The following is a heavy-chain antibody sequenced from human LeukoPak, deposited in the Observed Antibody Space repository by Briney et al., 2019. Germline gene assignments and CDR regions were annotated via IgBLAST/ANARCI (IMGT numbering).Heavy chain of an antibody. V-gene: IGHV4-34*01. Sequence: MPSETLSLTCAVYGGSFSGYYWSWIRQPPGKGLEWIGEINHSGSTNYNPSLKSRVTISVDTSKNQFSLKLSSVTAEDTAVYYCARSPPLNYYDSSGYDYFDYWGQGTLVTVSS. CDR3: ARSPPLNYYDSSGYDYFDY. D-gene: IGHD3-22*01. CDR1: GGSFSGYY. J-gene: IGHJ4*02. CDR2: INHSGST.